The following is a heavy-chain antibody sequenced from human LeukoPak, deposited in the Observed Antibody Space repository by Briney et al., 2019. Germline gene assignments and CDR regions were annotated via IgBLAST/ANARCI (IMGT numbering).Heavy chain of an antibody. V-gene: IGHV3-23*01. Sequence: GGSLRLSCAASGFTASSNYMSWVRQAPGKGLEWVSAISGSGGSTYYADSVKGRFTISRDNSKNTLYLQMNSLRAEDTAVYYCAKDLVRWLQLAPGAFDIWGQGTMVTVSS. CDR1: GFTASSNY. J-gene: IGHJ3*02. CDR2: ISGSGGST. D-gene: IGHD5-24*01. CDR3: AKDLVRWLQLAPGAFDI.